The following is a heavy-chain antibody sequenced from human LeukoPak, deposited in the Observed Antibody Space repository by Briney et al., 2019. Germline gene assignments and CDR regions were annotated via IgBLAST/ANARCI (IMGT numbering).Heavy chain of an antibody. J-gene: IGHJ4*02. CDR3: ARAELYYFDY. CDR1: GGSISSGSYY. CDR2: IYTSGST. Sequence: SETLSLTCTVSGGSISSGSYYWSWIRQPVGKGLEWIGRIYTSGSTNYNPSLKSRVTISVDTSKNQFSLKLSSVTAADTAVYYCARAELYYFDYWGQGTLVTVSS. D-gene: IGHD1-26*01. V-gene: IGHV4-61*02.